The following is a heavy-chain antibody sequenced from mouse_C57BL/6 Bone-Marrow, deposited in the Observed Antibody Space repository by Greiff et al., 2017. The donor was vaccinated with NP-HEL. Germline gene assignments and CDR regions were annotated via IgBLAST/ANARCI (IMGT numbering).Heavy chain of an antibody. CDR3: ARGITTVVATKGYAMDY. J-gene: IGHJ4*01. V-gene: IGHV3-8*01. D-gene: IGHD1-1*01. CDR1: GYSITSDY. CDR2: ISYSGST. Sequence: EVQLVESGPGLAKPSQTLSLTCSVTGYSITSDYWNWIRKFPGNKLEYIGYISYSGSTYYTPSLNSRISTTRDTSKNQYYLKLNSVTTEDTATYYCARGITTVVATKGYAMDYWGQGTSVTVSS.